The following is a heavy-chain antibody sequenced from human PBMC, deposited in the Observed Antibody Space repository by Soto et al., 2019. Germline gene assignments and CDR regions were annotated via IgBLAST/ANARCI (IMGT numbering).Heavy chain of an antibody. CDR3: THRTFRGYTYGFVS. Sequence: SGPTLVNPTHTLTLTCTFSGFSLNTSGVGVGWVRQPPGKALEWVALIYWDDAKQYSPSLKSRLTITKDTSKNQVVLTMTNLDPADTATYYCTHRTFRGYTYGFVSWGQGTLVTVSS. D-gene: IGHD5-18*01. CDR1: GFSLNTSGVG. V-gene: IGHV2-5*02. J-gene: IGHJ4*02. CDR2: IYWDDAK.